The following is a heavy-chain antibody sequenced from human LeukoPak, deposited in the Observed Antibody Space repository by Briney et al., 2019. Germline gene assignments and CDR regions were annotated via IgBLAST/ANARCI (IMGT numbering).Heavy chain of an antibody. J-gene: IGHJ4*02. V-gene: IGHV3-74*01. Sequence: GGSLRLSCAASGFTFSSYEMNWVRQAPGKGLEWVSRINSDGSSTSYADSVKGRFTISRDNAKNTLYLQMNSLRAEDTAVYYCARGYSSGCPDYWGQGTLVTVSS. CDR3: ARGYSSGCPDY. D-gene: IGHD6-19*01. CDR2: INSDGSST. CDR1: GFTFSSYE.